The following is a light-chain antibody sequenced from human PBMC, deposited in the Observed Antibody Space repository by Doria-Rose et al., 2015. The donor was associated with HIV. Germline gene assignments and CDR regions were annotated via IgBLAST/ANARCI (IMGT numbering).Light chain of an antibody. CDR1: QSVLYSSNNKNY. CDR2: WAS. CDR3: QQYHNTPRT. V-gene: IGKV4-1*01. J-gene: IGKJ1*01. Sequence: PDSLAVSLGERATINCKSSQSVLYSSNNKNYLAWYQQKPGQPPKLLLYWASTRESGVPDRFSGSGSGTDFTLTISSLQAEDVAVYYCQQYHNTPRTFGQGTKVEIK.